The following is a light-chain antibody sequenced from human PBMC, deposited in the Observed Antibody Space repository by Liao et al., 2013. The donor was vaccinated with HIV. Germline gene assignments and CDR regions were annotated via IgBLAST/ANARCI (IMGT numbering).Light chain of an antibody. Sequence: SHELTQPPSLSVSPGQTAIISCSGHALGGKYISWYQHPPGQSPVVLIYQDTKRPSGIPERFTGSNSGDTATLTISGTQALDEADYFCQAWDTTLYVFGTGTKVTVL. CDR1: ALGGKY. V-gene: IGLV3-1*01. CDR3: QAWDTTLYV. J-gene: IGLJ1*01. CDR2: QDT.